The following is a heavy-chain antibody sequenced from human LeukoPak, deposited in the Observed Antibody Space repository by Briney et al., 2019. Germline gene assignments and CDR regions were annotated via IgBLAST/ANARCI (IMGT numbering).Heavy chain of an antibody. D-gene: IGHD6-13*01. J-gene: IGHJ4*02. CDR1: GGTFSSYA. Sequence: SVKVSCKASGGTFSSYAISWVRQAPGQGLEWMGGIIPIFGTANYAQKFQGRVTITADKSTSTAYMDLSSLRSENTAVYYCASPARIAAAGAHFDYWGQGTLVTVSS. CDR2: IIPIFGTA. CDR3: ASPARIAAAGAHFDY. V-gene: IGHV1-69*06.